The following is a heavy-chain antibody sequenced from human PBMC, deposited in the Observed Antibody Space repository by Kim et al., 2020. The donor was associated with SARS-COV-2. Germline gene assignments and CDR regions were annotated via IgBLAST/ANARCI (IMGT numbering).Heavy chain of an antibody. V-gene: IGHV1-69*13. CDR2: IIPIFGTA. Sequence: SVKVSCKASGGTFSSYAISWVRQAPGQGLEWMGGIIPIFGTANYAQKFQGRVTITADESTSTAYMELSSLRSEDTAVYYCARGYSYGQNYYYGMDVWGQGTTVTVSS. D-gene: IGHD5-18*01. CDR1: GGTFSSYA. CDR3: ARGYSYGQNYYYGMDV. J-gene: IGHJ6*02.